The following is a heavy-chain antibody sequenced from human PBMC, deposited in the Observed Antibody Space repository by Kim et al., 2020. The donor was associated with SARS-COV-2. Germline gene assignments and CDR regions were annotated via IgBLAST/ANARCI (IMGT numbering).Heavy chain of an antibody. Sequence: SRVTISVDTSKNQFYLKLSSVTAADTAVYYCARDSITMVRGVIPDYGMDVWGQGTTVTVSS. V-gene: IGHV4-31*02. J-gene: IGHJ6*02. CDR3: ARDSITMVRGVIPDYGMDV. D-gene: IGHD3-10*01.